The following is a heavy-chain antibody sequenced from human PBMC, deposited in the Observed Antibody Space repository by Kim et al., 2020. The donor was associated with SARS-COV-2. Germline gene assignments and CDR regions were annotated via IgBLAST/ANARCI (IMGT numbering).Heavy chain of an antibody. D-gene: IGHD6-19*01. CDR3: ARDRFAAHIAVAGIDYYYYGMDV. CDR2: ISSSGSSI. Sequence: GSLRLSCAASGFTFSSYEMNWVRQAPGKGLEWVSFISSSGSSIYFADSVKGRFTISRDNAKNSLYLQMISLRAEDTAVYYCARDRFAAHIAVAGIDYYYYGMDVWGQGTTVTVSS. J-gene: IGHJ6*02. V-gene: IGHV3-48*03. CDR1: GFTFSSYE.